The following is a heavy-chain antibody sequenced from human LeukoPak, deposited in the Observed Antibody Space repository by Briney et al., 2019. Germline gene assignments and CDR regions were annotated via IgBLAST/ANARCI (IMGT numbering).Heavy chain of an antibody. D-gene: IGHD3-16*02. Sequence: SETLSLTCTVSGGSISSYYWSWIRQPPGKGLEWIGYIYYSGSTNYNPSLKSRVTISVDTSKNQFSLKLSSVTAADTAVYYCARGVITFGGVIVGYYMDVWGKGTTVTVSS. CDR3: ARGVITFGGVIVGYYMDV. V-gene: IGHV4-59*01. J-gene: IGHJ6*03. CDR1: GGSISSYY. CDR2: IYYSGST.